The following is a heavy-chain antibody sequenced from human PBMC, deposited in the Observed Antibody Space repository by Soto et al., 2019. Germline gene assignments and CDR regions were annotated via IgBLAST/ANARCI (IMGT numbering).Heavy chain of an antibody. CDR2: ISSSGSTI. D-gene: IGHD6-6*01. CDR3: ARDFRIAARPPYFDY. Sequence: HPGGSLRLSCAASGFTFSSYEMNWVRQAPGKGLEWVSYISSSGSTIYYADSVKGRFTISRDNAKNSLYLQMNSLRAEDTAVYYCARDFRIAARPPYFDYWGQGTLVTVSS. V-gene: IGHV3-48*03. J-gene: IGHJ4*02. CDR1: GFTFSSYE.